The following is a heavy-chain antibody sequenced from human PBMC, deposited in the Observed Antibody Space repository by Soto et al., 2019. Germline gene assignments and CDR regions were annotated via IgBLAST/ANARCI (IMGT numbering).Heavy chain of an antibody. CDR2: ISAYNGNT. CDR1: GYTFTSYG. Sequence: QVQLVQSGAEVKKPGASVKVSCKASGYTFTSYGISWVRQAPGQGLEWMGWISAYNGNTNYAQKLQGRVTMTTDTSTSTAYMELRSLRSDDTAVYYCASSYYGSGTPYYYGMGVWGQGTTVTVSS. CDR3: ASSYYGSGTPYYYGMGV. V-gene: IGHV1-18*01. J-gene: IGHJ6*02. D-gene: IGHD3-10*01.